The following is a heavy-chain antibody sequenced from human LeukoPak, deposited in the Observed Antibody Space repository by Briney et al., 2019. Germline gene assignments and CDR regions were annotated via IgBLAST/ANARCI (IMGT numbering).Heavy chain of an antibody. CDR3: ARSTYYYDSSGYYRFDY. V-gene: IGHV4-4*07. CDR1: GGSISSYY. Sequence: SETLSLTCTVSGGSISSYYWSWIRQPAGKGLEWIGRIYTSGSTNYNPSLKSRVTMSVDTSKNQFSLKLSSVTAADTAVYYCARSTYYYDSSGYYRFDYWGQGTLVTVSS. J-gene: IGHJ4*02. CDR2: IYTSGST. D-gene: IGHD3-22*01.